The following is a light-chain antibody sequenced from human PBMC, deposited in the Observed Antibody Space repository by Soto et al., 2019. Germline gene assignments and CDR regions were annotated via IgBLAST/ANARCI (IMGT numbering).Light chain of an antibody. CDR2: KAS. CDR1: QSISTS. J-gene: IGKJ4*01. CDR3: QQYNSYSPLT. V-gene: IGKV1-5*03. Sequence: DIQMTQSPSTLYASVGDRVTITCRASQSISTSLAWYQQKPGRAPKLLIYKASSLESGVPSRFSGGRSGTEFALTISSLQPDDFATYYCQQYNSYSPLTFRGGTKVEI.